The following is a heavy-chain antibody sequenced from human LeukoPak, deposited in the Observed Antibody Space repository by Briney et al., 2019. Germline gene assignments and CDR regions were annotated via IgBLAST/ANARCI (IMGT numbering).Heavy chain of an antibody. V-gene: IGHV3-53*01. CDR2: IYSADST. D-gene: IGHD3-22*01. Sequence: GGSLRLSCAASGFTVSSNYMSWVRQAPGKGLELVSVIYSADSTYYADSVKGRFTISRGNSKSTLYLQMNSLRAEDTAVYYCATVEYYDSSGSCYFQRWGQGTLLTVSS. CDR3: ATVEYYDSSGSCYFQR. CDR1: GFTVSSNY. J-gene: IGHJ1*01.